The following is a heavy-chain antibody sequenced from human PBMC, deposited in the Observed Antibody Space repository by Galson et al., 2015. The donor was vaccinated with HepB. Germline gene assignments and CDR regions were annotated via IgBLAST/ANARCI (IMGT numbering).Heavy chain of an antibody. V-gene: IGHV3-30*02. D-gene: IGHD6-13*01. CDR1: GFTFSSYG. CDR3: AKDHGQQMSQGLDY. CDR2: IRYDESDK. Sequence: SLRLSCAASGFTFSSYGMHWVRQAPGKGLEWVSFIRYDESDKYYADSVRGRFTLSRDNSKNTLSLQMTRLRPEDTAVYYCAKDHGQQMSQGLDYWGQGTLVTVSS. J-gene: IGHJ4*02.